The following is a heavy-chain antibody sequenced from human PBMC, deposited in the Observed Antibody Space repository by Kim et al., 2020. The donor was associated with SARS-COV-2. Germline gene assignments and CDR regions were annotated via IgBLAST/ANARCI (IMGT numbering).Heavy chain of an antibody. CDR3: ARDETAGLRTFDY. D-gene: IGHD6-13*01. J-gene: IGHJ4*02. Sequence: ADSGKGRFTIASDNAKNSLYLQMNSLEAEDTTVYYCARDETAGLRTFDYWGQGTLVTVSS. V-gene: IGHV3-21*01.